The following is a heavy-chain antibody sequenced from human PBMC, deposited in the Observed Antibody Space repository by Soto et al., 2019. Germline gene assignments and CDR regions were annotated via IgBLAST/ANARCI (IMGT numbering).Heavy chain of an antibody. Sequence: ASVKVSCKASGYTFSSYYMNWVRQAPGQGLEWLGIINPSGGYTTYAQRFLGRVTMTSDTSTSTVHMELGSLTFEDMAVYYCARSGGLDRDFNYWGQGALVTVSS. D-gene: IGHD2-15*01. CDR2: INPSGGYT. CDR1: GYTFSSYY. CDR3: ARSGGLDRDFNY. V-gene: IGHV1-46*01. J-gene: IGHJ4*02.